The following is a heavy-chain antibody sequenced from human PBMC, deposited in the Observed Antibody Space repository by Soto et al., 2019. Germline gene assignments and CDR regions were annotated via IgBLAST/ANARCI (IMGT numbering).Heavy chain of an antibody. D-gene: IGHD2-2*01. Sequence: EVQLVQSGAEVKKPGESLKISCKGSGYNFNTFWISWLRQMPGKGLEWMGRIDPSDSYSDYSPSFKGHVSILSDKSVTTAYLTWSSRNASDTAIYYCARLDVASPDALDFWGQGTMVTVSS. CDR3: ARLDVASPDALDF. V-gene: IGHV5-10-1*03. CDR2: IDPSDSYS. J-gene: IGHJ3*01. CDR1: GYNFNTFW.